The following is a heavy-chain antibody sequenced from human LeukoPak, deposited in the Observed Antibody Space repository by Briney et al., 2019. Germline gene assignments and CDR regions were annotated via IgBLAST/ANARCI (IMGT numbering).Heavy chain of an antibody. CDR3: AREAPKFLLRYFDWFRKGNWFDP. CDR2: FDPEDGET. D-gene: IGHD3-9*01. V-gene: IGHV1-24*01. Sequence: ASVKVSCKVSGYTLTELSMHWVRQAPGKGLEWMGGFDPEDGETIYAQKFQGRVTMTRDTSTSTVYMELSSLRSEDTAVYYCAREAPKFLLRYFDWFRKGNWFDPWGQGTLVTVSS. J-gene: IGHJ5*02. CDR1: GYTLTELS.